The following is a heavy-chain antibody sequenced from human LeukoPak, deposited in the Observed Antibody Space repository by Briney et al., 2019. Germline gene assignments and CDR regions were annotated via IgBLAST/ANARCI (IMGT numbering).Heavy chain of an antibody. V-gene: IGHV1-8*01. J-gene: IGHJ4*02. Sequence: ASVKVSCKASGDTFTSYDINWVRQATGQGLEWMGWMNPNSGNTGYAQKFQGRVTMTRNTSISTAYMELSSLRSEDTAVYYCARLAASWGLAYCGGDCYSGADYWGQGTLVTVSS. CDR3: ARLAASWGLAYCGGDCYSGADY. CDR2: MNPNSGNT. CDR1: GDTFTSYD. D-gene: IGHD2-21*02.